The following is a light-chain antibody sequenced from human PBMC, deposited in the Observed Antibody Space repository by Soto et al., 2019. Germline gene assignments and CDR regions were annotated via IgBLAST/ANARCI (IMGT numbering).Light chain of an antibody. CDR3: QQRSNWPPTLT. CDR2: DAP. Sequence: EIVLTQSPATLSSSPGERATLSCRASQSVSSYLAWYQQKPGQAPRLLIYDAPNRATGIPARFSRSGSGTDFTLTISSLEPEDFAVYYCQQRSNWPPTLTFGGGTKVEIK. V-gene: IGKV3-11*01. J-gene: IGKJ4*01. CDR1: QSVSSY.